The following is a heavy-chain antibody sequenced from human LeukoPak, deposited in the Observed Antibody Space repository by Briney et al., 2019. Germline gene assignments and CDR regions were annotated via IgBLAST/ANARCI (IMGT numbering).Heavy chain of an antibody. CDR3: AREQRYYDRSGYYSTSYYFDY. D-gene: IGHD3-22*01. Sequence: GRSLRLSRAAAGFTVSSNYMSSVRHAPGKGLEWVSVIYSGGSTYYADSVKGRFTISRDTSKNTLYLKMHSLRAEDTAVYYCAREQRYYDRSGYYSTSYYFDYWGQGTLVTVSS. J-gene: IGHJ4*02. CDR2: IYSGGST. CDR1: GFTVSSNY. V-gene: IGHV3-53*01.